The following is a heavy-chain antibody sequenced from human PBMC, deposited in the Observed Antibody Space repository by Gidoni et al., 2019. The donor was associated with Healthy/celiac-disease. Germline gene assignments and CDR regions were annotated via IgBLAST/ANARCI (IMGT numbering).Heavy chain of an antibody. J-gene: IGHJ4*02. CDR1: GFTFSNAW. CDR3: TTLGAYYDFWRDY. D-gene: IGHD3-3*01. Sequence: EVQLVESGGGLVKPGGSLRLSCAASGFTFSNAWMSWVRQAPGKGLEWVGRIKSKTDGGTTDYAAPVKGRFTISRDDSKNTLYLQMNSLKTEDTAVYYCTTLGAYYDFWRDYWGQGTLVTVSS. CDR2: IKSKTDGGTT. V-gene: IGHV3-15*01.